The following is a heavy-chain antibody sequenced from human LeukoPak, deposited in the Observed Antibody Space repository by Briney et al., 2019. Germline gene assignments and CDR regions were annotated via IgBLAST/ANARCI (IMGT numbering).Heavy chain of an antibody. CDR1: GFTFSSYA. V-gene: IGHV3-23*01. CDR2: ISGSGSNT. Sequence: GGSLRLSCAASGFTFSSYAMTWVHQAPGKGLEWVSAISGSGSNTYYADSVKGRFTISRDNSKSTLYLLINSLRADDTAVYYCARGNGDYAIHPDYWGQGTLVTVSS. J-gene: IGHJ4*02. D-gene: IGHD4-17*01. CDR3: ARGNGDYAIHPDY.